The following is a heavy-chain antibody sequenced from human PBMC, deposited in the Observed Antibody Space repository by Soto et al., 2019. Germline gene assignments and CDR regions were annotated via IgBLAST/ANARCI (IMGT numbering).Heavy chain of an antibody. V-gene: IGHV2-70*11. D-gene: IGHD6-19*01. CDR2: IDWDDDR. Sequence: SGPTLVNPTQTLTLTCTFSGFSLSTSGMGVSWIRQPPGKALELLARIDWDDDRYYSTSLKTRLTISKDTSKNQVVLTMTNMDNVDDATYYCARITKYSHGWYYLDYWGHVTLVTVSS. CDR1: GFSLSTSGMG. CDR3: ARITKYSHGWYYLDY. J-gene: IGHJ4*01.